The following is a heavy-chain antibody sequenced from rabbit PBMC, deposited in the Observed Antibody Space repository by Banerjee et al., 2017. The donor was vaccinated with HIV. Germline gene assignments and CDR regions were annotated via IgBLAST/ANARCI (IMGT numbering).Heavy chain of an antibody. D-gene: IGHD6-1*01. Sequence: QQQLEESGGGLVKPEGSLTLTCKASGFDFSAYWMCWVRQAPGKGLEWIACIYAGSSGDTTYASWAKGRFTISKTSSTTVTLQMTSLTAADTATYFCVRETETYADYAGYGYYFNLWGQGTLVTVS. CDR3: VRETETYADYAGYGYYFNL. CDR1: GFDFSAYW. J-gene: IGHJ4*01. CDR2: IYAGSSGDT. V-gene: IGHV1S45*01.